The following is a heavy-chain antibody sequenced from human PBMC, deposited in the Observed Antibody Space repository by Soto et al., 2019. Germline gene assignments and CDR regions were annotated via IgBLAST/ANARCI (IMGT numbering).Heavy chain of an antibody. CDR3: ARLYMVRGVMNWLDP. CDR2: IYHSGST. J-gene: IGHJ5*02. Sequence: TLSLTCAVSGGSISSSNWWSWVRQPPGKGLKWIGEIYHSGSTNYNPSLKSRVTISVDKSKNQFSLKLSSVTAADTAVYYCARLYMVRGVMNWLDPWGQGTLVTVSS. V-gene: IGHV4-4*02. CDR1: GGSISSSNW. D-gene: IGHD3-10*01.